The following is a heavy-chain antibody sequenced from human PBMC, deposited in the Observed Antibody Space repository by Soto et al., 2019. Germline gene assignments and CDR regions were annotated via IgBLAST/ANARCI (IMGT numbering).Heavy chain of an antibody. CDR3: ARSTIFGVVSLHGWFDP. CDR1: GGTFSSYA. V-gene: IGHV1-69*13. J-gene: IGHJ5*02. D-gene: IGHD3-3*01. Sequence: SVKVSCKASGGTFSSYAISWVRQAPGQGLGWMGGIIPIFGTANYAQKFQGRVTITADESTSTAYMELSSLRSGDTAVYYCARSTIFGVVSLHGWFDPWGQGTLVTVSS. CDR2: IIPIFGTA.